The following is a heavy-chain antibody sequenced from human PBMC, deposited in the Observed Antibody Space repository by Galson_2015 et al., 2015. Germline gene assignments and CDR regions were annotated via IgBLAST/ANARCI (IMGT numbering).Heavy chain of an antibody. CDR3: ARDLVVVPAAKDEYFQH. Sequence: SLRLSCAASGFTFSSYSMNWVRQAPGKGLEWVSSISSSSYIYYADSVKGRFTISRDNAKNSLYLQMNSLRAEDTAVYYCARDLVVVPAAKDEYFQHWGQGTLVTVSS. CDR2: ISSSSYI. D-gene: IGHD2-2*01. J-gene: IGHJ1*01. V-gene: IGHV3-21*01. CDR1: GFTFSSYS.